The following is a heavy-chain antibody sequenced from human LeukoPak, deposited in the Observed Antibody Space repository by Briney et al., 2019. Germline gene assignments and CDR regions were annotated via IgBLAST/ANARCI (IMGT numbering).Heavy chain of an antibody. D-gene: IGHD2-2*02. Sequence: GASVKVSCKASGYTFTSYGISWVRQAPGQGLEWMGWISAYNGNTNYAQKLQGRVTMTTDTSTSTAYMELRSLRSDDTAVYYCARRGVPAAIIGGEHYYYYYMDVWGKGTTVAVSS. J-gene: IGHJ6*03. CDR2: ISAYNGNT. CDR1: GYTFTSYG. V-gene: IGHV1-18*01. CDR3: ARRGVPAAIIGGEHYYYYYMDV.